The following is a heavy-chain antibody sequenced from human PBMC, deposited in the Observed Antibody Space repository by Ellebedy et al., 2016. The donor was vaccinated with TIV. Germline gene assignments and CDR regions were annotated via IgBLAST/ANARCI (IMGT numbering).Heavy chain of an antibody. CDR1: GYTFSNFY. CDR3: ARAPLDDFEIDY. Sequence: AASVKVSCKASGYTFSNFYIHWVRQAPGQGLEWMGVIDPSGGTTFFAQNFQGRVTMTGDTSTNTTYMELNGLRYVDTALYYCARAPLDDFEIDYWGQGTLVTVSS. V-gene: IGHV1-46*01. D-gene: IGHD2-21*02. CDR2: IDPSGGTT. J-gene: IGHJ4*02.